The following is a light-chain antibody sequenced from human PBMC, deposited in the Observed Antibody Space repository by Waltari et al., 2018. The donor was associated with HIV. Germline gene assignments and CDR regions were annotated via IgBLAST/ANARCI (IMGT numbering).Light chain of an antibody. Sequence: DIQMTQSPSSLSASVRDRVTITCQASQDIIKSLNWYQQKPGKAPKLLIYAASNLETGVPARFSGGGSGTDFTFTISSLQPEDIATYYCQQYDNLPLTFGGGTKVEI. CDR2: AAS. CDR1: QDIIKS. V-gene: IGKV1-33*01. CDR3: QQYDNLPLT. J-gene: IGKJ4*01.